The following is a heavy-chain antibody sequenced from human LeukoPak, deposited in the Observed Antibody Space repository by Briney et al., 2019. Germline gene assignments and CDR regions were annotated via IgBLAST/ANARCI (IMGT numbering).Heavy chain of an antibody. CDR1: GFPFDNYG. Sequence: GGSLRLSCAASGFPFDNYGMAWVRQAPGKGLEWVAVISIDGNNKYYGDSVKGRFTISRDNSKNTLYLQINSLRPEDTAVYYCAKDQSQWGQGTLVIVSS. J-gene: IGHJ4*02. CDR3: AKDQSQ. V-gene: IGHV3-30*18. CDR2: ISIDGNNK.